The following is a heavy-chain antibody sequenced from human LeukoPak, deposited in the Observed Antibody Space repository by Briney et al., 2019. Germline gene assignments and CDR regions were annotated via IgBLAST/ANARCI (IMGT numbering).Heavy chain of an antibody. J-gene: IGHJ6*02. CDR1: GGTFSSYA. D-gene: IGHD3-9*01. Sequence: SVKVSCKASGGTFSSYAISWVRQAPGQGLEWMGGIIPIFGTANYAQKLQGRVTMTTDTSTSTAYMELRSLRSDDTAVYYCARVEQYYDILTGYYYYYYGMDVWGQGTTVTVSS. CDR2: IIPIFGTA. V-gene: IGHV1-69*05. CDR3: ARVEQYYDILTGYYYYYYGMDV.